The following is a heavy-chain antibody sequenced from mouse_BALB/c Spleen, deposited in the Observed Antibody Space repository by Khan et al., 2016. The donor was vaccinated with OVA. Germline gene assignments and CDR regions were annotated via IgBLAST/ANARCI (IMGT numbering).Heavy chain of an antibody. CDR2: IYWDDDK. J-gene: IGHJ4*01. CDR3: ARMDGNYYYSMDY. Sequence: QVTLKESGPGILQPSQTLSLTCSFSGFSLSTSGMGVNWIRQPSGKGLEWLAHIYWDDDKRYNPSLKSRLTISKDTSSNQVFLKITSVDTVDTATYYCARMDGNYYYSMDYWGQGTSVTVSA. D-gene: IGHD2-1*01. V-gene: IGHV8-12*01. CDR1: GFSLSTSGMG.